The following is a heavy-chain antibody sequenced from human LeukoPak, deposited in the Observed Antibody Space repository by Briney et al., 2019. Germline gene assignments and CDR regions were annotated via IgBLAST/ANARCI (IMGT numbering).Heavy chain of an antibody. CDR1: GFTYSSYS. Sequence: GGSLGLSCAASGFTYSSYSMNWVRQAPGKGLEWVSSISSSSSYIYYADSVKGRFTISRDNAKNSLYLQMNSLRAEDTAVYYCARDPEGYCSSTSCFIDYWGQGTLVTVSS. D-gene: IGHD2-2*01. CDR3: ARDPEGYCSSTSCFIDY. V-gene: IGHV3-21*01. CDR2: ISSSSSYI. J-gene: IGHJ4*02.